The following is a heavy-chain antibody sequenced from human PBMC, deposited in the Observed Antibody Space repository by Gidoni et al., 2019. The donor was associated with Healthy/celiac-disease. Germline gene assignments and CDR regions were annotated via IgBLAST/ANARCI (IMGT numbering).Heavy chain of an antibody. CDR3: AKGYYYDSSGYYYGGDYFDY. J-gene: IGHJ4*02. CDR1: GFTCSSYA. V-gene: IGHV3-23*01. Sequence: EVQLLESGGGLVQPGGSLRRSCAASGFTCSSYAMSWVRQAPGKGLELVSAISGSGGSTYYADSVKGRFTISRDNSKNTLYLQMNSLRAEDTAVYYCAKGYYYDSSGYYYGGDYFDYWGQGTLVTVSS. CDR2: ISGSGGST. D-gene: IGHD3-22*01.